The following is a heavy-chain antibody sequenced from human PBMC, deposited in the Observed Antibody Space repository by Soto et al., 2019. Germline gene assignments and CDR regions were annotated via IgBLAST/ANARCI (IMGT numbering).Heavy chain of an antibody. CDR3: AGIIAAAGKSGYYYYGMDV. CDR1: GGTFSSYT. J-gene: IGHJ6*02. V-gene: IGHV1-69*02. D-gene: IGHD6-13*01. CDR2: IIPILGIA. Sequence: RASVKVSCKASGGTFSSYTISWVRQAPGQGLEWMGRIIPILGIANYAQKFQGRVTITADKSTSTAYMELSSLRSEDTAVYYCAGIIAAAGKSGYYYYGMDVWGQGTTVTVSS.